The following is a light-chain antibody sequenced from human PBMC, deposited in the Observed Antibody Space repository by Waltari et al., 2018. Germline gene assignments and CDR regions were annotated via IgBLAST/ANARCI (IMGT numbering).Light chain of an antibody. CDR2: WAS. J-gene: IGKJ2*01. V-gene: IGKV4-1*01. CDR1: HSVLYSSNNKNY. CDR3: QQYYSTPPYT. Sequence: DIVLTQPPASLAVSLGERSPINCKSSHSVLYSSNNKNYLAWYQQKPGQPPKLLIYWASTRESGVPDRFSGSGSGTDFTLTISSLQAEDLAVYYCQQYYSTPPYTFGQGTKLEIK.